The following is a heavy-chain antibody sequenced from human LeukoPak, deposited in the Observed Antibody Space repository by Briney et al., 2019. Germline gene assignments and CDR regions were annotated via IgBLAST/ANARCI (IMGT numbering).Heavy chain of an antibody. CDR1: GGTLSSYA. V-gene: IGHV1-69*13. J-gene: IGHJ4*02. CDR2: IIPIFGTA. Sequence: SVKVSCKASGGTLSSYAISWVRQAPGQGLEWMGGIIPIFGTASYAQKFQGRVTITADESTSTAYMELSSLRSEDTAVYYCASDPSGSYYIFGSLDYWGQGTLVTVSS. D-gene: IGHD1-26*01. CDR3: ASDPSGSYYIFGSLDY.